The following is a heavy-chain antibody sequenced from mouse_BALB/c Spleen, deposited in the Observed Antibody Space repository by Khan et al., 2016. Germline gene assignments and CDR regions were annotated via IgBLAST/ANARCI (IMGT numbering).Heavy chain of an antibody. J-gene: IGHJ3*01. CDR3: AGGAY. CDR1: GYIFTNYW. CDR2: ILPGSGKV. Sequence: QVQLKQSGAELMKPGASVKISCKTTGYIFTNYWIEWIKQRPGHGLEWMGEILPGSGKVNCAEKFRGTAAFTAETSSSTAYMQLSSLTSEDSAVDYCAGGAYWGPGTLVTVSA. V-gene: IGHV1-9*01.